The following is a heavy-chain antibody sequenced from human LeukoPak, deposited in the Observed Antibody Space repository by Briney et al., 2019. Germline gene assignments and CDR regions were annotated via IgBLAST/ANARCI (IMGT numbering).Heavy chain of an antibody. D-gene: IGHD1-26*01. CDR2: IKQDGSEK. CDR3: AREGPYSGTYYSGILDY. Sequence: GGSLRLSCAASGFIFSSNWMSWVRQAPGKGLEWLANIKQDGSEKDYVESVKVRITISRDNAKDSLYLQMNSLRAEDTAVYYCAREGPYSGTYYSGILDYWGQGTLVTVSS. CDR1: GFIFSSNW. V-gene: IGHV3-7*01. J-gene: IGHJ4*02.